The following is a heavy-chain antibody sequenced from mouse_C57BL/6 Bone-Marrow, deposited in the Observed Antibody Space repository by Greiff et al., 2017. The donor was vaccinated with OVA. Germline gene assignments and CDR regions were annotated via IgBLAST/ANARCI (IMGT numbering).Heavy chain of an antibody. J-gene: IGHJ4*01. CDR2: ISDGGSYT. CDR1: GFTFSSYA. V-gene: IGHV5-4*01. Sequence: EVQRVESGGGLVKPGGSLKLSCAASGFTFSSYAMSWVRQTPEKRLEWVATISDGGSYTYYPDNVKGRFTISRDNAKNNLYLQMSHLKSEDTAMYYCARYYGLWGQGTSVTVSS. D-gene: IGHD1-1*02. CDR3: ARYYGL.